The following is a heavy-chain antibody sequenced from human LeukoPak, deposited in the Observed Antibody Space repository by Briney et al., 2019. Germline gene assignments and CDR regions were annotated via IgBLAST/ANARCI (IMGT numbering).Heavy chain of an antibody. D-gene: IGHD3-22*01. CDR3: ARPSTYYDSSGYIDY. J-gene: IGHJ4*02. CDR1: GYSFTSYW. V-gene: IGHV5-51*01. Sequence: GESLKISCKGSGYSFTSYWIGWVRQMPGKGLEWMGIIYAGDSDTGSSPSFQAQVTISADKSISTAYLQWSSLKASDTAMYYCARPSTYYDSSGYIDYWGQGTLVTVSS. CDR2: IYAGDSDT.